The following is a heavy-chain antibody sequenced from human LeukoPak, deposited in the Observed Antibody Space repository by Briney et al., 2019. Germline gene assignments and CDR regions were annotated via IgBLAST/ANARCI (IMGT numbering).Heavy chain of an antibody. CDR2: INHSGST. CDR3: ARGETVTLDY. J-gene: IGHJ4*02. V-gene: IGHV4-34*01. CDR1: GGSFGGYY. D-gene: IGHD4-17*01. Sequence: SETLSLTCAVYGGSFGGYYWSWIRQPPGKELEWIGEINHSGSTNYNPSLKSRVTISVDTSKNQFSLKLSSVTAADTAVYYCARGETVTLDYWGQGTLVTVSS.